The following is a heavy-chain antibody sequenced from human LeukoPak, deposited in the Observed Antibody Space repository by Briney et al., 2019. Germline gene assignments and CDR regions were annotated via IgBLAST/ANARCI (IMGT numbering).Heavy chain of an antibody. CDR3: ARDSLKGDYVVAARRVEDYYYYYMDV. V-gene: IGHV6-1*01. Sequence: SQTLSLTCAISGDSVSSNSAAWNWIRQSPSRGLEWLGRTYYRSKWYNDYAVSVKSRITINPDTSKNQFSLQLNSVTPEDTAVYYCARDSLKGDYVVAARRVEDYYYYYMDVWGKGTTVTVSS. D-gene: IGHD2-15*01. CDR1: GDSVSSNSAA. CDR2: TYYRSKWYN. J-gene: IGHJ6*03.